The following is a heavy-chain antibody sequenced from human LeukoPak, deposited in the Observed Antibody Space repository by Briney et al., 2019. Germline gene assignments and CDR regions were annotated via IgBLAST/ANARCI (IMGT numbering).Heavy chain of an antibody. J-gene: IGHJ4*02. CDR2: ISSSGRNI. V-gene: IGHV3-11*01. CDR1: GFTFSDYY. D-gene: IGHD6-25*01. Sequence: GGSLRLSCAASGFTFSDYYMSWVRQAPGKGLEWVSYISSSGRNIYYADSVKGRFTISRDNAKNSLYLQMHSLRAEDTAVYYCARDSSGWTGTFDYWGQGTLVTVSS. CDR3: ARDSSGWTGTFDY.